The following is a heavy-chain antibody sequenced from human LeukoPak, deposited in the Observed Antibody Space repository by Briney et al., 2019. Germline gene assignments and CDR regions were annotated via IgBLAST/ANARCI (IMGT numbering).Heavy chain of an antibody. V-gene: IGHV4-59*08. CDR2: IYYTGST. D-gene: IGHD5-18*01. J-gene: IGHJ4*02. CDR3: ATGRYSYGNEY. CDR1: GGSISNYY. Sequence: SETLSLTCTVSGGSISNYYWSCIRHPPGRGLEWIGYIYYTGSTNYSPSLKSRVTISLDTSKTHFSLQLSSVTAADTAVYYCATGRYSYGNEYWGQGTLVTVSS.